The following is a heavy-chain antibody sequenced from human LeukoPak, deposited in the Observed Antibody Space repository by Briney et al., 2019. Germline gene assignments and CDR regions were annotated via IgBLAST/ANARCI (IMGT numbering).Heavy chain of an antibody. CDR3: ARGGGYNWFDP. V-gene: IGHV4-34*01. Sequence: PETLSLTCAVYGGSFSGYYCSWVRQPPGGGLEWIGEINLSGSTNTNPSLKSEVTISVDTPKHQFSLKLASVTDAGTAVYYCARGGGYNWFDPWGQGTPVTVSS. CDR2: INLSGST. CDR1: GGSFSGYY. J-gene: IGHJ5*02.